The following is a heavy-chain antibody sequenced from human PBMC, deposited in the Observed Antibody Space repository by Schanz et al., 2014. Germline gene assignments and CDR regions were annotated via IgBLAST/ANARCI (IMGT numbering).Heavy chain of an antibody. J-gene: IGHJ4*02. D-gene: IGHD1-7*01. V-gene: IGHV3-74*01. CDR3: AMGGYQLHH. CDR2: INSDGTTT. CDR1: GFTFTTYA. Sequence: EVQLVESGGGLAQPGGSLRLSCAASGFTFTTYAMTWVRQAPGKGLEWVSHINSDGTTTTYADSVKGRFTISRDNAENTLYLQMNSLRVEDTAVYYCAMGGYQLHHWGQGTLVTVSS.